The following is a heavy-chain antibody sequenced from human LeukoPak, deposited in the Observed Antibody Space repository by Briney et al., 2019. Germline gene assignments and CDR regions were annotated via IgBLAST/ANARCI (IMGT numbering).Heavy chain of an antibody. CDR1: GGSISISSSY. D-gene: IGHD3-10*01. V-gene: IGHV4-39*01. CDR3: VRHQYYYGAGSYYVFDS. Sequence: PSETLSLTCTVSGGSISISSSYWGWIRQPPGKGLEWIGSIYYSGSTYYNPSLKSRVTISVDTSKSQFSLKLSSVTAADTAVYYCVRHQYYYGAGSYYVFDSWGQGTLVTVSS. CDR2: IYYSGST. J-gene: IGHJ5*01.